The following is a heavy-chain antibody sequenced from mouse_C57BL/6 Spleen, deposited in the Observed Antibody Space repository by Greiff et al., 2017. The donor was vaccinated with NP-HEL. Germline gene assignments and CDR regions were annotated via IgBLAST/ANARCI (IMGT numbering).Heavy chain of an antibody. D-gene: IGHD1-1*01. J-gene: IGHJ3*01. CDR2: INPSNGGT. CDR1: GYTFTSYW. CDR3: AREILLRSAWFAY. Sequence: QVQLKQSGTELVKPGASVKLSCKASGYTFTSYWMHWVKQRPGQGLEWIGNINPSNGGTNYNEKFKSKATLTVDKSSSTAYMQLSSLTSEDSAVYYCAREILLRSAWFAYWGQGTLVTVSA. V-gene: IGHV1-53*01.